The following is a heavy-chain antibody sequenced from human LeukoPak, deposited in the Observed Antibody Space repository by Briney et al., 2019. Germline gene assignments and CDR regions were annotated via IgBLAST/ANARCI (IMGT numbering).Heavy chain of an antibody. J-gene: IGHJ4*02. CDR2: IIPILGIA. V-gene: IGHV1-69*04. CDR1: GGTFSSYA. Sequence: SVKVSCKASGGTFSSYAISWVRQAPGQGLEWVGRIIPILGIANYAQKFQGRVTITADKSTSTAYMELSSLRSEDTAVYYCARTKAVADYYFDYWGQGTLVTVSS. CDR3: ARTKAVADYYFDY. D-gene: IGHD6-19*01.